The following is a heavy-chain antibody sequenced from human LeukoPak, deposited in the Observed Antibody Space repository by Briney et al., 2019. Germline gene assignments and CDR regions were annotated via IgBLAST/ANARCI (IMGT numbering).Heavy chain of an antibody. Sequence: GASVKVSCKASGYTFTSYDINWVRQAPGQGLEWMGWINTNTGNPTYAQGFIGRFVFSLDTSVSTAYLQISSLKAEDTAVYYCARDHLYPVAGDLFDYWGQGTLVTVSS. CDR1: GYTFTSYD. V-gene: IGHV7-4-1*02. J-gene: IGHJ4*02. D-gene: IGHD6-19*01. CDR3: ARDHLYPVAGDLFDY. CDR2: INTNTGNP.